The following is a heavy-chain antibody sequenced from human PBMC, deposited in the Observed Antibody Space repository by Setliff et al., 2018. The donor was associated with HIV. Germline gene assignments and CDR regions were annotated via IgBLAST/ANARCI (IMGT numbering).Heavy chain of an antibody. V-gene: IGHV4-34*01. CDR3: ARSLRRSRAFGGVIVNFGYFDY. J-gene: IGHJ4*02. CDR2: INHSGST. Sequence: PSETLSLTCAVYGGSFSGYYWSWIRQPPGKGLEWIGEINHSGSTNYNPSLKSRVTISIDTSKNQISLKLSSVTPADTAVYYCARSLRRSRAFGGVIVNFGYFDYWGQGTPVTVSS. CDR1: GGSFSGYY. D-gene: IGHD3-16*02.